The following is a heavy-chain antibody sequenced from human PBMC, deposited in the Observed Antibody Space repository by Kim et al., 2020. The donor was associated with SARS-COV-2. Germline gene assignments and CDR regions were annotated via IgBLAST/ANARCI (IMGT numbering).Heavy chain of an antibody. J-gene: IGHJ6*02. CDR2: IKQDGSEK. CDR3: ARLSQYSNYYYMDV. V-gene: IGHV3-7*01. CDR1: GFIFSYYW. Sequence: GGSLRLSCAASGFIFSYYWMSWVRQAPGKGLEWVANIKQDGSEKYYVDSVKGRFTISRDNAKNSLHLQMSSLRAADTAVYYCARLSQYSNYYYMDVWGQGTTVTVSS.